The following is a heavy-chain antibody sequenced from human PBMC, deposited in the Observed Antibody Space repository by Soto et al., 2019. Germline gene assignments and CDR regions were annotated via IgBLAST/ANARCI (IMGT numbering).Heavy chain of an antibody. CDR3: ARSPVSSSWPSRYFDY. CDR2: IYHSGST. V-gene: IGHV4-4*02. D-gene: IGHD6-13*01. J-gene: IGHJ4*02. CDR1: GGSISSSNW. Sequence: PSQTLSLTCAVSGGSISSSNWWSWVRQPPGKGLEWIGEIYHSGSTNYNPSLKSRVTISVDKSKNQFSLKLSSVTAADTAVYYCARSPVSSSWPSRYFDYWGQGTLVTLSS.